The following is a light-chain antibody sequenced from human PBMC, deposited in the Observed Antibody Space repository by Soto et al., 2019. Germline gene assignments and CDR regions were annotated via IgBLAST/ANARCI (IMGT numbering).Light chain of an antibody. Sequence: PGERATLSCRASQSLRSGDLACYQQIPGQAPGLLIYGASSRATGIPARFSGSGSGTDFTLTISSLEPEDFAVYYCQQRSSWPFTFGPGTKVDIK. CDR3: QQRSSWPFT. CDR2: GAS. J-gene: IGKJ3*01. CDR1: QSLRSGD. V-gene: IGKV3D-20*02.